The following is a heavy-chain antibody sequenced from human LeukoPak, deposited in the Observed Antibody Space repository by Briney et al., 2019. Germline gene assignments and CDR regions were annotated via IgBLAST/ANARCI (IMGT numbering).Heavy chain of an antibody. D-gene: IGHD3-22*01. Sequence: GGSLRLSCAASGFTSSSYWMTWVRQAPGKGLEWVANIKQDGNEKYYVDSVKGRFTISRDNAKNSLYLQMNSLRAEDTAVYYCARGFDSRFFDYWGQGTLVTVSS. CDR2: IKQDGNEK. CDR3: ARGFDSRFFDY. CDR1: GFTSSSYW. J-gene: IGHJ4*02. V-gene: IGHV3-7*01.